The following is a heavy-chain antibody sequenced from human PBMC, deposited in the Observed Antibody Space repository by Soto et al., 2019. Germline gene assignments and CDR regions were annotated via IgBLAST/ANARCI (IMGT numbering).Heavy chain of an antibody. CDR3: ERARLGSSGWSGYYYYGMDV. V-gene: IGHV4-31*03. J-gene: IGHJ6*02. CDR2: IYYSGST. Sequence: SETLSLTCTVSGGSISSGGYYWSWIRQHPGKGLEWIGYIYYSGSTYYNPSLKSRVTISVDTSKNQFSLKLSSVTAADTAVYYFERARLGSSGWSGYYYYGMDVWDQGTTVTVSS. CDR1: GGSISSGGYY. D-gene: IGHD6-19*01.